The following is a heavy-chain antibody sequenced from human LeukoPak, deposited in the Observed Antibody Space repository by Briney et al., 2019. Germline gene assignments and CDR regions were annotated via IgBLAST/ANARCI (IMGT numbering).Heavy chain of an antibody. D-gene: IGHD3-9*01. Sequence: GGSLRLSCAASGFTFSSYGMHWVRQAPGKGLEWVAVISYDGSNKYYADSVKGRFTISRDNSKNTLYLQMNSLRAEDTAVYYCAKDETYYDIEDAFDIWGQGTMVTVSS. V-gene: IGHV3-30*18. CDR1: GFTFSSYG. J-gene: IGHJ3*02. CDR2: ISYDGSNK. CDR3: AKDETYYDIEDAFDI.